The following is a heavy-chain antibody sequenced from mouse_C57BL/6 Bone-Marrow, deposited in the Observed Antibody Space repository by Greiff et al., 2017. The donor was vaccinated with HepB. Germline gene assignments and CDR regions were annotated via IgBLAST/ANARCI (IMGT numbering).Heavy chain of an antibody. Sequence: ESGPGLVKPSQSLSLTCSVTGYSITSGYYWYWIRQLPGNKLEWMGYISYDGSNNYKPSLKNRISITRDTSKYQFFLKLNSVTTEDTATYYCAKERLDLYAMDYWGQGTAVTVSS. CDR3: AKERLDLYAMDY. J-gene: IGHJ4*01. CDR1: GYSITSGYY. D-gene: IGHD3-2*02. V-gene: IGHV3-6*01. CDR2: ISYDGSN.